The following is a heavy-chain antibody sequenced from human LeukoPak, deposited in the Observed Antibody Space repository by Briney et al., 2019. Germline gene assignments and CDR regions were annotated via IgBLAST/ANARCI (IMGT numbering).Heavy chain of an antibody. Sequence: GGSLRLSCVASGFTVSSNYMSWVRQAPGKGLEWVSVIYSGGSTYYADSVKGRFTISRDNSKNTLYLQMNSLRAEDTAVYYCASGSGSYRTPYYYMDVWGTGTTVTVSS. CDR3: ASGSGSYRTPYYYMDV. J-gene: IGHJ6*03. D-gene: IGHD3-10*01. V-gene: IGHV3-53*01. CDR1: GFTVSSNY. CDR2: IYSGGST.